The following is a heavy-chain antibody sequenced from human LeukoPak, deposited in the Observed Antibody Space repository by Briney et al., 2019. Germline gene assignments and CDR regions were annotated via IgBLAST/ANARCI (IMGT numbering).Heavy chain of an antibody. Sequence: ASVKVSCKASGYTFTSYGISWVRQAPGQGLEWMGWISAYNGNTNYAQKLQGRVTMTTDTSTSTAYMELRSLRSDDTAVYYCARDRRMTTYYYDSSGYYYFDYWGQGTLVTVSS. V-gene: IGHV1-18*01. D-gene: IGHD3-22*01. CDR1: GYTFTSYG. J-gene: IGHJ4*02. CDR3: ARDRRMTTYYYDSSGYYYFDY. CDR2: ISAYNGNT.